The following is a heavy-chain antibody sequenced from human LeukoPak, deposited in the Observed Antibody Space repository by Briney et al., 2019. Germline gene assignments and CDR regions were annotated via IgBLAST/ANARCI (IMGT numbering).Heavy chain of an antibody. CDR1: GFTSSDYY. V-gene: IGHV3-11*06. J-gene: IGHJ6*02. CDR3: ARVRGVHYDIDV. Sequence: GGPLRLSCVASGFTSSDYYMSWIRQAPGKGLEWVSYISSSRSYTNYADSVKGRFTISRDDAKNSLYLQMSSLRDEDTAVYYCARVRGVHYDIDVWGQGTTVTVSS. CDR2: ISSSRSYT. D-gene: IGHD3-10*01.